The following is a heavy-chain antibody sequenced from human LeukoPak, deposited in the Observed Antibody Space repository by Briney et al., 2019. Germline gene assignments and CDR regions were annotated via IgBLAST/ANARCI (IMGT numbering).Heavy chain of an antibody. D-gene: IGHD2-15*01. CDR1: GYTFTSYY. CDR3: ARGLVVVVAATPGYFDY. CDR2: INPSGGST. J-gene: IGHJ4*02. V-gene: IGHV1-46*01. Sequence: ASVKVSCKASGYTFTSYYMHWVRQAPGQGLEWMGIINPSGGSTSYAQEFQGRVTTTRDMSTSTGYMELSSLRSEDTAVYYCARGLVVVVAATPGYFDYWGQGTLVTVSS.